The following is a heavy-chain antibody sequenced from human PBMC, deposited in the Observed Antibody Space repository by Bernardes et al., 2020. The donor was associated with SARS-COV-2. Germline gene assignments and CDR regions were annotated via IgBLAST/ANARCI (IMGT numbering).Heavy chain of an antibody. D-gene: IGHD4-4*01. V-gene: IGHV3-48*01. CDR1: GFTFSSYS. CDR2: IASSGGTI. CDR3: VRYRGCAFDI. Sequence: GGSLRLSCAASGFTFSSYSMNWVRQAPGKGLEWLSYIASSGGTILYADSVKDRFPISRDNAKNSLYLQMSSLGPEDTAVYYCVRYRGCAFDIWGHGTMVTVSS. J-gene: IGHJ3*02.